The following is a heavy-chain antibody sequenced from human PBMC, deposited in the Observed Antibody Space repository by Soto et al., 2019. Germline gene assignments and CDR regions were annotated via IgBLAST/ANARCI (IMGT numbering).Heavy chain of an antibody. CDR1: CGSFSGYY. CDR3: TRGRITMVRGKSWFDP. Sequence: SETLSLTCAVYCGSFSGYYWSWIRQPPGKGLEWIGEINHSGSTNYNPSLKSRVTISVDTSKNQFSLKLSSVTAADTAVYYCTRGRITMVRGKSWFDPWGQGTLVTVSS. J-gene: IGHJ5*02. D-gene: IGHD3-10*01. V-gene: IGHV4-34*01. CDR2: INHSGST.